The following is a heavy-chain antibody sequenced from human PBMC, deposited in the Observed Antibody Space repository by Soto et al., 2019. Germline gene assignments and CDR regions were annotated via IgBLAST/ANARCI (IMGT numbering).Heavy chain of an antibody. CDR3: TTHAPYNK. J-gene: IGHJ1*01. V-gene: IGHV3-15*01. CDR2: IKGKTDSGAT. D-gene: IGHD1-1*01. CDR1: GFTFSTAW. Sequence: VQLVESGGGLVKPGGSLTLSCAASGFTFSTAWMTWVRLGPGKGLEWVGRIKGKTDSGATDYGTPVKGRFTISRDDSKKTVSLQMYSLKSEDTGFYYCTTHAPYNKWGQGTLVTVS.